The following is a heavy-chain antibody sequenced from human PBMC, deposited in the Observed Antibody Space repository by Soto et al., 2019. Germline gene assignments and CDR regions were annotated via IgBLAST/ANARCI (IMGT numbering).Heavy chain of an antibody. CDR3: ARLYGWAPDY. J-gene: IGHJ4*02. CDR1: GGSISSDDYY. CDR2: IYHSGSS. V-gene: IGHV4-30-4*01. D-gene: IGHD4-17*01. Sequence: SEALSLTCNVSGGSISSDDYYWSWIRQPPGKGLEWIGYIYHSGSSYYNPSLQSRVTISIDTSKNQLSLKLSSVTAADTAVYYCARLYGWAPDYWGQGTLVTVSS.